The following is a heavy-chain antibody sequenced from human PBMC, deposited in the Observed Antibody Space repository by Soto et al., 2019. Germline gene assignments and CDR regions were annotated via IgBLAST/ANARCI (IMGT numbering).Heavy chain of an antibody. V-gene: IGHV1-18*04. CDR1: GYTFTNYG. CDR3: ARAPTPWDY. Sequence: ASVKVSCKXSGYTFTNYGISWVRQAPGQGLEWMGWISTYSGNTDYAQKLQGRVTMTTDTSTSTAYMELRSLRSDDTAVYYCARAPTPWDYWGQGTLVTVSS. CDR2: ISTYSGNT. J-gene: IGHJ4*02.